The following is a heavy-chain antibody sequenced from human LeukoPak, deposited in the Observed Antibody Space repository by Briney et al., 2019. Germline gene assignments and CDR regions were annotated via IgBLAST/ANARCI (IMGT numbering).Heavy chain of an antibody. CDR2: INHSGST. CDR1: GWYLSGYY. V-gene: IGHV4-34*01. CDR3: ARSLPDYYYYGMDV. Sequence: SETLSLTCAVYGWYLSGYYWSWIRQPPGKGLGWIGEINHSGSTNYNPSLKSRVTISVDTSKNQFSLKLSSVTAADTAVYYCARSLPDYYYYGMDVWGQGTTVTVSS. J-gene: IGHJ6*02.